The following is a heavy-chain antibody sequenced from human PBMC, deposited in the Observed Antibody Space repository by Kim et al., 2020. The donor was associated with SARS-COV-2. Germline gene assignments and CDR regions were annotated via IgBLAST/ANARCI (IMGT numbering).Heavy chain of an antibody. CDR3: ARDLRRDGYNYVNGLGIWLPLDY. CDR1: GYTFTSYY. D-gene: IGHD5-12*01. V-gene: IGHV1-46*01. CDR2: INPSGGST. J-gene: IGHJ4*02. Sequence: ASVKVSCKASGYTFTSYYMHWVRQAPGQGLEWMGIINPSGGSTSYAQKFQGRVTMTRDTSTSTVYMELSSLRSEDTAVYYCARDLRRDGYNYVNGLGIWLPLDYWGQGTLVTVSS.